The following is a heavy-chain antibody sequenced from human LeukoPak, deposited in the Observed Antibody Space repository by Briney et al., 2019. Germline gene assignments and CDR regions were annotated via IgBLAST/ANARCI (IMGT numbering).Heavy chain of an antibody. CDR2: IREDGTEK. CDR3: ARDALDAAWVDY. V-gene: IGHV3-7*03. CDR1: GFTFSGAW. J-gene: IGHJ4*02. D-gene: IGHD1-26*01. Sequence: GGSLRLSCTASGFTFSGAWITWVRQAPGKGLEWVANIREDGTEKNYVDSVKGRFTISRDNAKNSLYLQMNSLRAEDTALYYCARDALDAAWVDYWGQGTLVTVSS.